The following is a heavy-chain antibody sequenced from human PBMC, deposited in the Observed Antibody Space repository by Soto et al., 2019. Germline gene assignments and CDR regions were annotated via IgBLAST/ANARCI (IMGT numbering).Heavy chain of an antibody. CDR2: LWYHGSNK. J-gene: IGHJ6*03. V-gene: IGHV3-33*03. Sequence: EGXLRLSFASSGFTFIIYGMQLVLQAPGKGLDAGAVLWYHGSNKSFVEYLKGPFHISRDNAKNSLSLHMRSLRAEDTGLYYCARTIFGVVNHSSYMDVWGKGTTVTASS. D-gene: IGHD3-3*01. CDR3: ARTIFGVVNHSSYMDV. CDR1: GFTFIIYG.